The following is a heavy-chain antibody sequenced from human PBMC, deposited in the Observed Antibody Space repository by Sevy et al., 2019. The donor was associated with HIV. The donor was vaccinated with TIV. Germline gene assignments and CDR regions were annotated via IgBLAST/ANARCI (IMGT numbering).Heavy chain of an antibody. Sequence: SETLSLTCTVSRGSISGYYWSWIRQPPGKGLEWIGYIYYSGTTNYNPSLKSRVTISVDTSKNQFSLKLSSVTAADTAMYYCARRSSSGWSYFDYWGQGTLVTVSS. CDR2: IYYSGTT. D-gene: IGHD6-19*01. CDR3: ARRSSSGWSYFDY. V-gene: IGHV4-59*01. CDR1: RGSISGYY. J-gene: IGHJ4*02.